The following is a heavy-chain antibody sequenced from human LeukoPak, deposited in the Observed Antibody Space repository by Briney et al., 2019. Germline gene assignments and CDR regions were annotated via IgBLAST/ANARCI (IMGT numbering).Heavy chain of an antibody. V-gene: IGHV3-7*04. CDR3: ARGVAFSGDP. Sequence: GGSLRLSCAVSGFSFTNFWMNWVRQAPGRGLEWVANIHPEGNEKYHVESVKGRFTISRDNTKNLLFLQMNGLRVEDTAVYYCARGVAFSGDPWGQGTLVTVSS. J-gene: IGHJ5*02. CDR2: IHPEGNEK. D-gene: IGHD3-10*01. CDR1: GFSFTNFW.